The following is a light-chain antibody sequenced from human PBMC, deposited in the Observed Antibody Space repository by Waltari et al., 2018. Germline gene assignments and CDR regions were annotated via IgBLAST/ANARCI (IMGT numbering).Light chain of an antibody. J-gene: IGKJ1*01. V-gene: IGKV3-15*01. Sequence: EIVMTQSPATLSVSPGERATLSCRASQSVSSNLAWYQQKPGQAPRLLIYGASTRATGIPARFSGSGSGTECTLTISSLQSEDFAVYYCQQYNNWPPLVTFGQGTKVEIK. CDR1: QSVSSN. CDR3: QQYNNWPPLVT. CDR2: GAS.